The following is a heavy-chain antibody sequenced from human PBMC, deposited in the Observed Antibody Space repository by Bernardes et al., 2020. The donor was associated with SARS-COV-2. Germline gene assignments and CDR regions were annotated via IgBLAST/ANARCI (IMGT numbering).Heavy chain of an antibody. CDR1: GYTFTSYA. D-gene: IGHD3-22*01. J-gene: IGHJ6*02. CDR3: AREDYYYDSSGYYPYYYYGMDV. CDR2: INAGNGNT. Sequence: SVKVSRKASGYTFTSYAMHWVRQAPGQRLEWMGWINAGNGNTKYSQKFQGRVTITRDTSASTAYMELSSLRSEDTAVYYCAREDYYYDSSGYYPYYYYGMDVWGQGTTVTVSS. V-gene: IGHV1-3*01.